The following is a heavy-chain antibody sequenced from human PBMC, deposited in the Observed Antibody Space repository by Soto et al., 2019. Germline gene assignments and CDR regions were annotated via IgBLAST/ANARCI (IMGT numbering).Heavy chain of an antibody. V-gene: IGHV5-51*01. CDR2: IYPGVSDT. D-gene: IGHD3-10*01. Sequence: PGESLKISCKGSGYSFTSYWIAWVRQMPGKGLEWMGFIYPGVSDTRYSPSFQGQVTISADKSISTAYLQWSSLKASDTAMYYCARQDGSATYYYDYWGQGTLVTVSS. CDR3: ARQDGSATYYYDY. CDR1: GYSFTSYW. J-gene: IGHJ4*02.